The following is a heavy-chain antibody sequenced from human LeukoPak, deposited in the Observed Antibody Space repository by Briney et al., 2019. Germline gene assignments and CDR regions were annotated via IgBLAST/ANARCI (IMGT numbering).Heavy chain of an antibody. J-gene: IGHJ6*03. Sequence: PSETLSLTCAVYGGSISSYYWSWIRQPPGKGLEWIGGINHSGSTNYNPSLKSRVTISVDTSKNQFSLKLSSVTAADTAVYYCARICDIGCSSSRFYSSYDYMDGWSKGTTVTISS. V-gene: IGHV4-59*10. CDR1: GGSISSYY. D-gene: IGHD2-15*01. CDR3: ARICDIGCSSSRFYSSYDYMDG. CDR2: INHSGST.